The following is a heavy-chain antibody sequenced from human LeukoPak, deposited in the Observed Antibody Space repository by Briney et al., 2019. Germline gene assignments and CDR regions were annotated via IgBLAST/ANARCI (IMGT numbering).Heavy chain of an antibody. CDR1: GFTFSSYG. Sequence: GGSLRLSCAASGFTFSSYGMHWVRQAPGKGLEWVAFIRYDGSNKYYADSVKGRFTISRDNSKNTLYLHVNSLRPEDTAVYYCAREFCSGGSCSSPDWFDPWGQGTLVTVSS. CDR2: IRYDGSNK. J-gene: IGHJ5*02. D-gene: IGHD2-15*01. V-gene: IGHV3-30*02. CDR3: AREFCSGGSCSSPDWFDP.